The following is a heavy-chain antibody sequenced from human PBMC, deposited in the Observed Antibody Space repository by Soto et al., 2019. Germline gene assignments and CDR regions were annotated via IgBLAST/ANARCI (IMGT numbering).Heavy chain of an antibody. V-gene: IGHV1-69*13. CDR3: ARDPLQYDLLTGYSYYYVMDV. J-gene: IGHJ6*02. D-gene: IGHD3-9*01. CDR2: IIPIFGTA. CDR1: GGTFSSYA. Sequence: SVKVSCKASGGTFSSYAISWVRQAPGQGLEWMGGIIPIFGTANYAQKFQGRVTITADESTSTAYMELSSLRSEDTAVYYCARDPLQYDLLTGYSYYYVMDVWGQGATVTVSS.